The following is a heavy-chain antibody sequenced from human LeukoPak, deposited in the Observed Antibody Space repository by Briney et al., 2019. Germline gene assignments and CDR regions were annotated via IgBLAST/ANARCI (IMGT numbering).Heavy chain of an antibody. CDR1: GFTFSGSA. V-gene: IGHV3-23*01. CDR2: ISGSGGST. D-gene: IGHD3-3*01. Sequence: GGSLRLSCAASGFTFSGSAMHWVRQAPGKGLEWVSAISGSGGSTYYADSVKGRFTISRDNSKNTLYLQMNSLRAEDTAVYYCAKNYDFWSGYQPPNLNFDYWGQGTLVTVSS. CDR3: AKNYDFWSGYQPPNLNFDY. J-gene: IGHJ4*02.